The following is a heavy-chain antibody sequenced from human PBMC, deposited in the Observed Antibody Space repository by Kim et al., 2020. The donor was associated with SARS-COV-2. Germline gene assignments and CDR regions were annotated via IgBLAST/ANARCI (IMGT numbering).Heavy chain of an antibody. Sequence: GGSLRLSCAASGFTFSSYWMSWVRQAPGKGLEWVANIKEDGSEKYYVDSVKGRFTISRDTAKNTLFLQMNSLRAEDAAVYYCGRDFSDWGQGTLVTVSA. CDR1: GFTFSSYW. J-gene: IGHJ4*02. CDR3: GRDFSD. CDR2: IKEDGSEK. V-gene: IGHV3-7*01. D-gene: IGHD3-3*02.